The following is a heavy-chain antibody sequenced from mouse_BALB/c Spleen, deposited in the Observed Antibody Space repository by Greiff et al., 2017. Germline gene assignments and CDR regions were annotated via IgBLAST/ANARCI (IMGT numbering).Heavy chain of an antibody. Sequence: EVHLVESGGGLVQPGGSLKLSCAASGFTFSSYTMSWVRQTPEKRLEWVAYISNGGGSTYYPDTVKGRFTISRDNAKNTLYLQMSSLKSEDTAMYYCARHSSITTADYFDYWGQGTTLTVSS. J-gene: IGHJ2*01. CDR3: ARHSSITTADYFDY. D-gene: IGHD1-2*01. CDR1: GFTFSSYT. V-gene: IGHV5-12-2*01. CDR2: ISNGGGST.